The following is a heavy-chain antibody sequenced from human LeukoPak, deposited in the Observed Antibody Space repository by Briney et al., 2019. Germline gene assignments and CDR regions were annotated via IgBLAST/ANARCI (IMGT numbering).Heavy chain of an antibody. V-gene: IGHV4-31*03. J-gene: IGHJ4*02. CDR3: ARDYGDYDTGIGYFDY. CDR1: GGSISSGGYY. Sequence: KSSETLSLTCTVSGGSISSGGYYWSWIRQHPGKGLEWIGYIYYSGSTYHNPSLKSRVTISVDTSKNQFSLKLSSATAADTAVYYCARDYGDYDTGIGYFDYWGQGTLVTVSS. D-gene: IGHD4-17*01. CDR2: IYYSGST.